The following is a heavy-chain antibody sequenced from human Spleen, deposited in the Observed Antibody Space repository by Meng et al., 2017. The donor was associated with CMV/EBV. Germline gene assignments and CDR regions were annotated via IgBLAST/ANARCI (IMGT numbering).Heavy chain of an antibody. V-gene: IGHV1-18*01. D-gene: IGHD6-13*01. CDR1: GCTFTSYS. CDR2: ISAYNGNT. Sequence: ASGCTFTSYSMSWLRQAPGQGLEWMGWISAYNGNTIYAQRVRGGVTMTTDASTNTAYLELRSLRSDNTAVYYCARDQQLIPAEYFQHWGPGTLVTVSS. J-gene: IGHJ1*01. CDR3: ARDQQLIPAEYFQH.